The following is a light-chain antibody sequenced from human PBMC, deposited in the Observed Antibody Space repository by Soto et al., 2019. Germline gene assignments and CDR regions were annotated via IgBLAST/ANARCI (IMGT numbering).Light chain of an antibody. V-gene: IGKV1-39*01. J-gene: IGKJ5*01. CDR2: ASS. CDR3: QQSYSTPFT. Sequence: DIQMTQAPSTLSGSVGDRVTITCRASQTISSWLAWYQQKPGKAPKLLIFASSSLQSGVPSRFSGSGSGTDFTLTISSLQPADFATYYCQQSYSTPFTFGPGTRLEIK. CDR1: QTISSW.